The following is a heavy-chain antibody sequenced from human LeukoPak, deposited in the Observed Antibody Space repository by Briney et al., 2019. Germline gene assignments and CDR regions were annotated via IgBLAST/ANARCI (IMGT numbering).Heavy chain of an antibody. Sequence: GGSLRLSCTASGFTFSSTGMHWVRQAPGRGLGWVSYIRYDGNNKYYGDSVQVRPTVSRDNSKNTLYPQMNSLRVEDTAVYYCARSYYPDYWGQGTLVTVSS. CDR2: IRYDGNNK. V-gene: IGHV3-30*02. CDR1: GFTFSSTG. D-gene: IGHD3-10*01. CDR3: ARSYYPDY. J-gene: IGHJ4*02.